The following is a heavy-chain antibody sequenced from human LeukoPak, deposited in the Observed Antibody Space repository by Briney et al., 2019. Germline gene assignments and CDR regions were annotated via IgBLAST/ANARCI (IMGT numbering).Heavy chain of an antibody. CDR2: ISYDGSNK. V-gene: IGHV3-30-3*01. CDR1: GFTFSSYA. Sequence: GGSLRLSCAASGFTFSSYAMHWVRQAPGKGLEWVAVISYDGSNKYYADSVKGRFTISRDNSKNTPYLQMNSLRAEDTAVYYCARGGLPTVTNDLDYWGQGTLVTVSS. CDR3: ARGGLPTVTNDLDY. D-gene: IGHD4-17*01. J-gene: IGHJ4*02.